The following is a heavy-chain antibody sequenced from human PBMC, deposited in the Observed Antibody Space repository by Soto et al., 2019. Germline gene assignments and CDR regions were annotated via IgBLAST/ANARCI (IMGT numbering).Heavy chain of an antibody. Sequence: PGGSLRLSCAASGFTFSSYFMNWVRQAPGKGLEWVANIKQDGSEKYYVDSVKGRFTISRDNAKNSLYLQMNSLRAEDTAVYYCARDPSIVLVPAATYYYYYYGMDVWGQGTTVTVSS. CDR1: GFTFSSYF. J-gene: IGHJ6*02. D-gene: IGHD2-2*01. CDR2: IKQDGSEK. CDR3: ARDPSIVLVPAATYYYYYYGMDV. V-gene: IGHV3-7*01.